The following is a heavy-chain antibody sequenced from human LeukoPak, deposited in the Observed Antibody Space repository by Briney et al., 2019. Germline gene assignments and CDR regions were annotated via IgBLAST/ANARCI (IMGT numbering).Heavy chain of an antibody. Sequence: GGSLRLSCVASGFTFDNYAMSWVRQAPGKGLEWGKGLEWVSGIGGNGGTTAYADSVKGRFSISRDNSNKTLYLQLNKLRAEDTALYYCAKARPFYSIDVWNQGTTVTVSS. J-gene: IGHJ6*02. CDR3: AKARPFYSIDV. CDR2: IGGNGGTT. V-gene: IGHV3-23*01. CDR1: GFTFDNYA.